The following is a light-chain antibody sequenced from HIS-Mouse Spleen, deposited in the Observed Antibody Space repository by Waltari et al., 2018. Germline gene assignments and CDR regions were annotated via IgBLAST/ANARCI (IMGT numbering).Light chain of an antibody. CDR2: QDS. J-gene: IGLJ2*01. Sequence: SYELTQPPSVSVSPGQTASITCSGDKLGDKYACWYQQKPGQSPVLVIYQDSKRPSGIPERFSGSNSGNTATLTISGTQAMDEADYYCQAWDSSYSVFGGGTKQTVL. CDR1: KLGDKY. V-gene: IGLV3-1*01. CDR3: QAWDSSYSV.